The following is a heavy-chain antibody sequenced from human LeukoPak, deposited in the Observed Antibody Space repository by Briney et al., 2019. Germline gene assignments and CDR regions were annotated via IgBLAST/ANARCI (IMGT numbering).Heavy chain of an antibody. Sequence: GGSLRLSCAASGFTFSTYSMNWVRQAPGKGLEWVSFISSSSSYIYYADSVKGRFTISRDNAKNSLYLQMNSLRAEDTAVYYCARDSGSYWDLLTGFDYWGQGTLVTVSS. CDR1: GFTFSTYS. D-gene: IGHD1-26*01. CDR3: ARDSGSYWDLLTGFDY. J-gene: IGHJ4*02. CDR2: ISSSSSYI. V-gene: IGHV3-21*01.